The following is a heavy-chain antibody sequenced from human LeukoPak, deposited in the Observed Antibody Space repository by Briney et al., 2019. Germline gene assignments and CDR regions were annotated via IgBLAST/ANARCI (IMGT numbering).Heavy chain of an antibody. CDR1: GFTFSSYG. CDR3: ARVGEGDDYFDY. D-gene: IGHD1-26*01. V-gene: IGHV3-7*01. J-gene: IGHJ4*02. Sequence: QAGGSLRLSCAASGFTFSSYGMHWVRQAPGKGLEWVANIKQDGSEKYYVDSVKGRFTISRDNAKNSLYLQMNSLRAEDTAVYYCARVGEGDDYFDYWGQGTLVTVSS. CDR2: IKQDGSEK.